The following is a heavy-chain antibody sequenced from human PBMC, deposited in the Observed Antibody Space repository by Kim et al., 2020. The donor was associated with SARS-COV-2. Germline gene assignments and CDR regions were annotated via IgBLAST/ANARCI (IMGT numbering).Heavy chain of an antibody. CDR3: ATSSGGMFGMVVTGEFYFDY. J-gene: IGHJ4*02. CDR1: GGSISNIDFY. Sequence: SETLSLTCTVSGGSISNIDFYWSWIRQPPGKGLEWIGYIDYSGSTYYNPSLKSRVTISVDTSKNQFSLNLSSVTAADTAVYYCATSSGGMFGMVVTGEFYFDYWGQGTLVTVSS. V-gene: IGHV4-30-4*01. D-gene: IGHD3-3*01. CDR2: IDYSGST.